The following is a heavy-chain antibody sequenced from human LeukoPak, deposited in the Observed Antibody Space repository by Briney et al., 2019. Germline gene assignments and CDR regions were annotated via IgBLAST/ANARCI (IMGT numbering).Heavy chain of an antibody. J-gene: IGHJ4*02. V-gene: IGHV3-23*01. D-gene: IGHD4/OR15-4a*01. Sequence: LGGSLSLSCAACGFSFTNYAMSWVRQAPTRGPEGLSSMKGGGETFYADSVKGRFTLSRDDSRNTVYLQMNNLRVEDTAIYYCASASCSSTADAVCWGQGTQVTVS. CDR1: GFSFTNYA. CDR3: ASASCSSTADAVC. CDR2: MKGGGET.